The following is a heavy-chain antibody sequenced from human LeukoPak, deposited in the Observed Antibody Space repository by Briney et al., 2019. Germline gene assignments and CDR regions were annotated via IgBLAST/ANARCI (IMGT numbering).Heavy chain of an antibody. CDR1: GFSLSTSGVG. V-gene: IGHV2-5*01. Sequence: SGPTLVKPTQTLTLTCTFSGFSLSTSGVGVGWIRQPPGKALEWLALIYWNDDKRYSPSLKSRLTITKDISKNQVVLTMTNMDPVDTATYYCAHRRTGYNLFDYWGQGTLVTVSS. CDR2: IYWNDDK. J-gene: IGHJ4*02. D-gene: IGHD1-14*01. CDR3: AHRRTGYNLFDY.